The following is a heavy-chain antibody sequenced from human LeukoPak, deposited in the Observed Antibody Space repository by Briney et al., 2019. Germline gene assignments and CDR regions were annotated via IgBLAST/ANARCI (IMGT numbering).Heavy chain of an antibody. CDR1: GYSISSGYY. D-gene: IGHD1-1*01. Sequence: SETLSLTCTVSGYSISSGYYWGWIRQPPGKGLEWIGSIYHSGSTYYNPSLKSRVTISVDTPKNQFSPKLSSVTAADTAVYYCATEQLVTYYFDYWGQGTLVTVSS. CDR2: IYHSGST. J-gene: IGHJ4*02. CDR3: ATEQLVTYYFDY. V-gene: IGHV4-38-2*02.